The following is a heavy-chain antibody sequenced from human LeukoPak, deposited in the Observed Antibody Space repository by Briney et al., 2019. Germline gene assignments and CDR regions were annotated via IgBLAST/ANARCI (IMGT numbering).Heavy chain of an antibody. J-gene: IGHJ4*02. CDR3: TTARVEYCSGGSCSFDY. CDR2: INSDGSST. V-gene: IGHV3-74*01. CDR1: GFTFSSYW. Sequence: GGSLRLSCAASGFTFSSYWMHWVRQAPGKGLVWVSRINSDGSSTSYADSVKGRFTISRDNAKNTLYLQMNSLKTEDTAVYYCTTARVEYCSGGSCSFDYWGQGTLVTVSS. D-gene: IGHD2-15*01.